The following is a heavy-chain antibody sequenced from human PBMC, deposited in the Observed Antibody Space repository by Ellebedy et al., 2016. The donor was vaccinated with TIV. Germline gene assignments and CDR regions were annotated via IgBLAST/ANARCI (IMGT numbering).Heavy chain of an antibody. D-gene: IGHD5-18*01. CDR3: ATGAPPIQLWLDAYYYGMDV. CDR1: GGTFSSYA. J-gene: IGHJ6*02. V-gene: IGHV1-69*04. CDR2: IIPILGIA. Sequence: ASVKVSCKASGGTFSSYAISWVRQAPGQGLEWMGRIIPILGIANYAQKFQGRVTITADKSTSTAYMELSSLRSEDTAVYYCATGAPPIQLWLDAYYYGMDVWGQGTTVTVSS.